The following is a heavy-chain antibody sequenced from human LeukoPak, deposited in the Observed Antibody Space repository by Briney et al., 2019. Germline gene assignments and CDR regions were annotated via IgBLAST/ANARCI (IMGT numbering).Heavy chain of an antibody. CDR1: GGSFSGYY. CDR2: INHSGST. D-gene: IGHD3-10*01. V-gene: IGHV4-34*01. CDR3: ARAFLRITMVRGVSRPYGMDV. Sequence: SETLSLTCAVYGGSFSGYYWSWIRQPPGKGLEWIGEINHSGSTNYNPSLKSRVTISVDTSKNQFSLKLSSVTAADTAVYYCARAFLRITMVRGVSRPYGMDVWGKETTVTVSS. J-gene: IGHJ6*04.